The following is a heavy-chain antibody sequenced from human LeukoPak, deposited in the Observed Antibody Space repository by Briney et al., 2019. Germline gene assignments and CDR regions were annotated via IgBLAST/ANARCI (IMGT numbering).Heavy chain of an antibody. CDR3: AKDASLEDIVVVPAATGFDY. V-gene: IGHV3-9*01. Sequence: GGSLRLSCAASGFTFDDYAMHWVRQAPGKGLEWVSGISWNSGSIGYADSVKGRFTISRDNAKNSLYLQMNSLRAEDTALYYCAKDASLEDIVVVPAATGFDYWGQGTLVTVSS. J-gene: IGHJ4*02. D-gene: IGHD2-2*01. CDR1: GFTFDDYA. CDR2: ISWNSGSI.